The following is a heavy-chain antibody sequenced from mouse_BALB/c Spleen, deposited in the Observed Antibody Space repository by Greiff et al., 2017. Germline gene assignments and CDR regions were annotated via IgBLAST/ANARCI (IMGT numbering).Heavy chain of an antibody. CDR2: IWGDGST. CDR3: ARGHYGRGAWFAY. Sequence: VKVVESGPGLVAPSQSLSITCTVSGFSLTGYGVNWVRQPPGKGLEWLGMIWGDGSTDYNSALKSRLSISKDNSKSQVFLKMNSLQTDDTARYYCARGHYGRGAWFAYWGQGTLVTVSA. CDR1: GFSLTGYG. J-gene: IGHJ3*01. D-gene: IGHD1-1*02. V-gene: IGHV2-6-7*01.